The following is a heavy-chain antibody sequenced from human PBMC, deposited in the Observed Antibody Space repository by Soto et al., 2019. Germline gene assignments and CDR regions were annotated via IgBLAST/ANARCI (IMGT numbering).Heavy chain of an antibody. CDR3: ARGRYSYGSDSSSWPTYYYYGMDV. CDR1: GGSFSGYY. V-gene: IGHV4-34*01. J-gene: IGHJ6*02. Sequence: PSETLSLTCAFYGGSFSGYYWSWIRQPPGKGPEWIGEINHSGSTNYNPSLKSRVTISVDTSKNQFSLKLSSVTAADTAVYYCARGRYSYGSDSSSWPTYYYYGMDVWGQGTTVTVSS. D-gene: IGHD6-13*01. CDR2: INHSGST.